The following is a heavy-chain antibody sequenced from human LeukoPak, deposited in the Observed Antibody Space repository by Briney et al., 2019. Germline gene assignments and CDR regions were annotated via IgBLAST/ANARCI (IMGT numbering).Heavy chain of an antibody. CDR2: INHSGST. CDR1: GGSFSGYY. D-gene: IGHD3-9*01. V-gene: IGHV4-34*01. Sequence: SETLSLTCAVYGGSFSGYYWSWIRQPPGKGLEWIGEINHSGSTNYNPSLKSRVTLSVETSKNQFSLKLSSVTAADTAVYYCARGVRDYDILNYWGQGTLVTVSS. J-gene: IGHJ4*02. CDR3: ARGVRDYDILNY.